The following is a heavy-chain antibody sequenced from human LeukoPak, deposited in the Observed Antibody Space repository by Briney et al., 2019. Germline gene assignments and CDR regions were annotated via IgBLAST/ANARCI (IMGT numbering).Heavy chain of an antibody. Sequence: PGGSLRLSCAASGFTFSSYWMSWVRQAPGKGLEWVANIKQDGSEKYYVDSVKGRFTISRDNAKNSLYLQMNSLRAEDTALYYCAKDKSHSSWTSRYYYYALDVWGQGTTVTVSS. D-gene: IGHD6-19*01. V-gene: IGHV3-7*03. CDR1: GFTFSSYW. J-gene: IGHJ6*02. CDR2: IKQDGSEK. CDR3: AKDKSHSSWTSRYYYYALDV.